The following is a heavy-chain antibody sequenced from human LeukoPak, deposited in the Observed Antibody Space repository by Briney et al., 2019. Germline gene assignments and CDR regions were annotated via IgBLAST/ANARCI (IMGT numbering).Heavy chain of an antibody. J-gene: IGHJ6*03. CDR3: AKAPLVFLEWQPRYYMDV. V-gene: IGHV3-23*01. D-gene: IGHD3-3*01. CDR2: ISGTGGST. CDR1: VIPFSNYA. Sequence: GGSLRLSCAASVIPFSNYALSWVRQAPGKGLEWVSSISGTGGSTYYADSVKGRFTISRDNSKNSQYLQMNSPRAEGTAVAYIAKAPLVFLEWQPRYYMDVWGKGTTVTVSS.